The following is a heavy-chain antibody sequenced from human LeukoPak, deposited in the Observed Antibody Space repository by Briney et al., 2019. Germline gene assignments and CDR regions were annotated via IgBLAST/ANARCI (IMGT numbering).Heavy chain of an antibody. CDR1: GGSISSNY. CDR3: ARTASGGSGRYYYYYMDV. CDR2: IYYSGTT. J-gene: IGHJ6*03. V-gene: IGHV4-59*01. D-gene: IGHD3-10*01. Sequence: PSETLSLTCTVSGGSISSNYWSWIRQPPGKGLEWIGYIYYSGTTKYNPSLKSRVTISVDTSKNQFSLKLSSVTAADTAVYYCARTASGGSGRYYYYYMDVWGKGTTVTISS.